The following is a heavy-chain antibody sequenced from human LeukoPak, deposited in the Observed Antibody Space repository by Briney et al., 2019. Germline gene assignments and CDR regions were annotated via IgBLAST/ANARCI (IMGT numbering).Heavy chain of an antibody. Sequence: ASVKVSCKASGYTFTDYYMHWVRQAPGQGLECMGWINPNSGGTNYAQKFQGRVTMTRDTSIRTAYMELSRLRSDDTAVYYCARAVEQQLVKCYFDYWGQGTLDTVSS. CDR3: ARAVEQQLVKCYFDY. V-gene: IGHV1-2*02. CDR2: INPNSGGT. D-gene: IGHD6-13*01. J-gene: IGHJ4*02. CDR1: GYTFTDYY.